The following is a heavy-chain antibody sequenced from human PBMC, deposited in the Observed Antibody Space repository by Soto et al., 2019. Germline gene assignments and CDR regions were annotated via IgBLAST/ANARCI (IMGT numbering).Heavy chain of an antibody. CDR2: ISAYNGNK. CDR1: GYTFTSYA. V-gene: IGHV1-18*01. Sequence: ASVKVSCKASGYTFTSYAMHWVRQAPGQGLEWMGWISAYNGNKKYAQKLQGRVTMTTDTSTSTAYMELRSLRSDDTAVYYCARDVGQQLVDYWGQGTLVTVSS. CDR3: ARDVGQQLVDY. D-gene: IGHD6-13*01. J-gene: IGHJ4*02.